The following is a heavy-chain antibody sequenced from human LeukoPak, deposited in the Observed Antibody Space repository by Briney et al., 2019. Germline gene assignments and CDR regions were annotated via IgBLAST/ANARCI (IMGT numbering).Heavy chain of an antibody. V-gene: IGHV4-59*01. CDR1: GGSISSYC. J-gene: IGHJ4*02. CDR3: ARDSGLLWFGDLDY. D-gene: IGHD3-10*01. CDR2: IYYSGST. Sequence: SETLSLTCTVSGGSISSYCWSWIRQPPGKGLEWIGYIYYSGSTNYNPSLKSRVTISVDTSKNQFSLKLSSVTAADTAVYYCARDSGLLWFGDLDYWGQGTLVTVSS.